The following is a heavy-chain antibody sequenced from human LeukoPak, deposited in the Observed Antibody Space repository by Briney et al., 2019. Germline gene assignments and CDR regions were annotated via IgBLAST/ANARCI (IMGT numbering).Heavy chain of an antibody. Sequence: SETLSLTCTFSGGSISSSFYYWAWIRQPPGKGLEWIGSIHHTGYTYYNPSLRGRVTLSVDTSKNHFSLKQTSVTAADTAVYHCARAGDGCSGDSCYTFFDSWGQGTLVTVSS. V-gene: IGHV4-39*02. CDR1: GGSISSSFYY. D-gene: IGHD2-15*01. CDR2: IHHTGYT. CDR3: ARAGDGCSGDSCYTFFDS. J-gene: IGHJ4*02.